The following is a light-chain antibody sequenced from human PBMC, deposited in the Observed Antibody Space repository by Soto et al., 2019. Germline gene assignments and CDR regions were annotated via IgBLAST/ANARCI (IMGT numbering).Light chain of an antibody. CDR1: QSVSSSY. V-gene: IGKV3-20*01. CDR2: VAS. J-gene: IGKJ1*01. CDR3: QQYGSSPWT. Sequence: EIVLTQSPGTLSLSPGERATLSCRASQSVSSSYLAWYQQKPGQAPRLLIYVASSRAPGIPDRFSGRGSGTDFTLTISRLEPEDFAVYYCQQYGSSPWTFGQGTKVEIK.